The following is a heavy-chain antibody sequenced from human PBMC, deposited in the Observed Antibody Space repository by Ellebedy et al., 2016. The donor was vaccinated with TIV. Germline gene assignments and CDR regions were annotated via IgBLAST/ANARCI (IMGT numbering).Heavy chain of an antibody. J-gene: IGHJ4*02. D-gene: IGHD1-1*01. CDR3: AKRYRSYFDY. CDR1: EFTFNTYG. V-gene: IGHV3-30*18. CDR2: ISSDGSSK. Sequence: GESLKISCAASEFTFNTYGMNWVRQAPGKGLEWVALISSDGSSKSYADSMKGRFTISRDNSKNTLYLQMNSLREGDTAVYYCAKRYRSYFDYWGQGTLVTVSS.